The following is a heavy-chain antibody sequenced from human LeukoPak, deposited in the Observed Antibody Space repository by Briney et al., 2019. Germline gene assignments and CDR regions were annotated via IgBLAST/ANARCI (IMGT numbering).Heavy chain of an antibody. Sequence: SETLSLTCTVSGGSISPYYWSWIRQPPGKGLEWIGYIYYSGTTNYDPSLKSRVTISVDTSKNQFSLKLSSVTAADTAVYYCARETAHYYDTSRGWFDPWGQGTLVTVSS. J-gene: IGHJ5*02. V-gene: IGHV4-59*01. CDR3: ARETAHYYDTSRGWFDP. CDR2: IYYSGTT. CDR1: GGSISPYY. D-gene: IGHD3-22*01.